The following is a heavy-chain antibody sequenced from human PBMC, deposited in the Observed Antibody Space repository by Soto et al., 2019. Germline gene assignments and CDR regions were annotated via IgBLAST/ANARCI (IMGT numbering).Heavy chain of an antibody. V-gene: IGHV3-23*01. CDR3: AGDPPYCYDSRVYLDMAFDI. CDR2: ISGSSVAT. Sequence: EVQLLESGGGLVQPGGSLRLSCAASGISFSNYAMNWVRPAPGKGLEWVSGISGSSVATYYADFVKGRFTISRVNSKSTLFLKRNSVRAEDAAVYYCAGDPPYCYDSRVYLDMAFDIWGQGTMVTVSS. J-gene: IGHJ3*02. D-gene: IGHD3-22*01. CDR1: GISFSNYA.